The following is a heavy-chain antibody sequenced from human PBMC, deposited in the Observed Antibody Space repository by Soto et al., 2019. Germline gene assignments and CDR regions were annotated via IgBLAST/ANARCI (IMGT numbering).Heavy chain of an antibody. D-gene: IGHD5-12*01. CDR1: GDSISGYY. V-gene: IGHV4-59*13. J-gene: IGHJ4*02. CDR2: IYHSGTT. Sequence: PSETLSLTCTVSGDSISGYYWSWIRQSPGKGLEWIGYIYHSGTTNYNPSLQSRVTISLDTSKNQFSLKLSSVTAADTAVYYCARIYNGYEKYFDYWGQGTRVTVSS. CDR3: ARIYNGYEKYFDY.